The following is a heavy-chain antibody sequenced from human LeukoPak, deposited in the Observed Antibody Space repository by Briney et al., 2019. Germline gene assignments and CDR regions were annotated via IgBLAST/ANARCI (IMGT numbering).Heavy chain of an antibody. Sequence: SSETLSLTCAVYGGSFSGYYWSWIRQPPGKGLEWIGEINHSGSTNYNPSLKSRVTISVDTSKNQFSLKLSSVTAADTAVYYCARRLFFGVVTLRGSAFDIWGQGTMVTVSS. CDR3: ARRLFFGVVTLRGSAFDI. V-gene: IGHV4-34*01. J-gene: IGHJ3*02. CDR2: INHSGST. CDR1: GGSFSGYY. D-gene: IGHD3-3*01.